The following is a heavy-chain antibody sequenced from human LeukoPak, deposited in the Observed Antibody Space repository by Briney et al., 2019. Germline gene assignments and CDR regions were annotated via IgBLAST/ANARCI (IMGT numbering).Heavy chain of an antibody. V-gene: IGHV4-34*01. CDR3: ARGGSKTYYYGSGTGRWFDP. D-gene: IGHD3-10*01. CDR2: INHSGST. J-gene: IGHJ5*02. Sequence: SETLYLTCDVYGGSFSGYYWSWIRQPPGKGLEWMGEINHSGSTNYNPSLKSRVTISVDTSKNQLSLKLSSVTAADTAVYYCARGGSKTYYYGSGTGRWFDPWGQGTLVAVSS. CDR1: GGSFSGYY.